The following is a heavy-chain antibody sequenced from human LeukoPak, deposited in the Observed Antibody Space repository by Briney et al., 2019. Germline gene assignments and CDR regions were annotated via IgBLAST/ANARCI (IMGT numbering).Heavy chain of an antibody. CDR1: GFTFSSYS. Sequence: GGSLRLSCAASGFTFSSYSMNWVRQAPGKGLEWVSSISSSSSYIYYADSVKGRFTISRDSAKNSLYLQMNSLRAEDTAVYYCARALPIVVVPAAQRENDYWGQGTLVTVSS. D-gene: IGHD2-2*01. V-gene: IGHV3-21*01. CDR2: ISSSSSYI. CDR3: ARALPIVVVPAAQRENDY. J-gene: IGHJ4*02.